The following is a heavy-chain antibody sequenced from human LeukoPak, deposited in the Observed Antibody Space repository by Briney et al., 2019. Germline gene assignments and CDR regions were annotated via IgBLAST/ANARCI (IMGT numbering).Heavy chain of an antibody. J-gene: IGHJ3*02. CDR1: GGSISSNN. V-gene: IGHV4-59*01. Sequence: SETLSLTCTVSGGSISSNNWCWIWHRPRTGQEWIGYIYYSGSTNYNPSLKSRVTISVDTSKNHFPLKLGSWTAADTAVYYCAGSGWYLFNAFDIWGQGTMVTVSS. CDR3: AGSGWYLFNAFDI. D-gene: IGHD6-19*01. CDR2: IYYSGST.